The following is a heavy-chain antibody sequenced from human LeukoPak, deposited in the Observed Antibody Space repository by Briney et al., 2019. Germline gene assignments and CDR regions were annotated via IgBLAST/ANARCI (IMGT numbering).Heavy chain of an antibody. CDR2: IYYSGST. CDR1: GGSISSYY. CDR3: ARDHYDILTGYYDAFDI. V-gene: IGHV4-59*01. J-gene: IGHJ3*02. D-gene: IGHD3-9*01. Sequence: PSETLSLTCTVSGGSISSYYWSWIRQPPGKGPEWIGYIYYSGSTNYNPSLKSRVTISVDTSKNQFSLKLSSVTAADTAVYYCARDHYDILTGYYDAFDIWGQGTMVTVSS.